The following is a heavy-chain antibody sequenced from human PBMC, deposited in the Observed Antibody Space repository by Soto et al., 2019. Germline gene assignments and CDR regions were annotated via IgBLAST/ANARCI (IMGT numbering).Heavy chain of an antibody. CDR3: ARRITMVRGVSRYFDL. J-gene: IGHJ2*01. Sequence: GESLKISCKGSGYSFTSYWIGWVRQMPGKGLEWMGIIYPGDSDTRYSLSFQGQVTISADKSISTAYLQWSSLKASDTAMYYCARRITMVRGVSRYFDLWGRGTLVTVSS. CDR2: IYPGDSDT. CDR1: GYSFTSYW. D-gene: IGHD3-10*01. V-gene: IGHV5-51*01.